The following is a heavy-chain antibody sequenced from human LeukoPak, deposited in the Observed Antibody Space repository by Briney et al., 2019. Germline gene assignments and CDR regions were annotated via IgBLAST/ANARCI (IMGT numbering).Heavy chain of an antibody. CDR1: GDSVNSFYS. V-gene: IGHV4-39*01. Sequence: PSETLSLTCTVSGDSVNSFYSWGWIRQPPGKGLEWIASVYYSGRTYTNPSLKSRVTISVDTSKNHFSLKLDSVTAADTAVYYCARQGSSGWSHFDHWGQGTLVTVSS. CDR2: VYYSGRT. CDR3: ARQGSSGWSHFDH. J-gene: IGHJ4*02. D-gene: IGHD6-19*01.